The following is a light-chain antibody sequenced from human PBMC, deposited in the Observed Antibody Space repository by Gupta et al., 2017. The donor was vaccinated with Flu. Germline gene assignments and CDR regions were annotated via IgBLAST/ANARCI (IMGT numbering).Light chain of an antibody. CDR1: NIGSQI. Sequence: SSVLTQPPSVSVAPGQTARITWGGNNIGSQIVHWYQQKPGQAPVLVVYDDGDRPSGIPERFSGSNSGNTATLTISRVEAGDETDYFCQVWDSGSDHPVFGGGTKLTIL. V-gene: IGLV3-21*02. J-gene: IGLJ3*02. CDR2: DDG. CDR3: QVWDSGSDHPV.